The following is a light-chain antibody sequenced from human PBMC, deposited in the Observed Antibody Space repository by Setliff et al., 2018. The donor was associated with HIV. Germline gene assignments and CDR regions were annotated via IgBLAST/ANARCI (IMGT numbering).Light chain of an antibody. CDR3: QVWDSSSDHYV. V-gene: IGLV3-21*04. Sequence: SYELTQPPSVSVAPGKTARITCGGNNIGSKSVHWYQQKPGQAPVLVIYYDNDRPSGIPERFSGSNSGNTATLTISRVEAGDEADYYCQVWDSSSDHYVFGTGTKVTV. CDR2: YDN. J-gene: IGLJ1*01. CDR1: NIGSKS.